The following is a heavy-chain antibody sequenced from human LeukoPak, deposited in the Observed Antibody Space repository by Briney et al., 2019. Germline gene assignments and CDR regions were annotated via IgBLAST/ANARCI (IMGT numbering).Heavy chain of an antibody. Sequence: GRSLRLSCAASGFTLSSYAMHWVRQAPGKGLEWVAVISYDGSNKYYADSVKGRFTISRDNSKNTLYLQMNSLRAEDTAVYYCTGMATVVTLGAFDIWGQGTMVTVSS. V-gene: IGHV3-30-3*01. CDR3: TGMATVVTLGAFDI. CDR2: ISYDGSNK. D-gene: IGHD4-23*01. CDR1: GFTLSSYA. J-gene: IGHJ3*02.